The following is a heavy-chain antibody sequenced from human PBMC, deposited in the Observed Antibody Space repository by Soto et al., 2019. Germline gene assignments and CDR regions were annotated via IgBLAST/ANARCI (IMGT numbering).Heavy chain of an antibody. CDR2: IIPILGIA. J-gene: IGHJ4*02. CDR1: GGTFSSYT. Sequence: QVQLVQSGAEVKKPGSSVKVSCKASGGTFSSYTISWVRQAPGQGLEWMGRIIPILGIANYAQKFQGRVTSTADKSTSPAYMELSSLRSEDTAVYYCARSSGWYGYFDYWGQGTLVTVSS. D-gene: IGHD6-19*01. V-gene: IGHV1-69*02. CDR3: ARSSGWYGYFDY.